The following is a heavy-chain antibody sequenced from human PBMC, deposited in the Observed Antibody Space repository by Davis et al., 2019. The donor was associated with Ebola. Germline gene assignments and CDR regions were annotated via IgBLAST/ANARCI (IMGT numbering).Heavy chain of an antibody. Sequence: SVKVSCKASGGAFSSYGINWVRQAPGQGLDWMGGIIPVFGTANYAQRFQGRVTITADESTSTAYMELSSLRSEDTAVYYCARDRYSDGSGYFFEQSHWGQGTLVTVSS. D-gene: IGHD3-22*01. CDR3: ARDRYSDGSGYFFEQSH. J-gene: IGHJ4*02. CDR2: IIPVFGTA. V-gene: IGHV1-69*13. CDR1: GGAFSSYG.